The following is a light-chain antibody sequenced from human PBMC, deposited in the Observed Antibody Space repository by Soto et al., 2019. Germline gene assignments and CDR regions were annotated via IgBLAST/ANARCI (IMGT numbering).Light chain of an antibody. CDR3: QQYDTSPLT. CDR1: QSVSSTY. CDR2: GAS. J-gene: IGKJ4*01. Sequence: EIVLTQSPGTLSLSPGERATLSCRASQSVSSTYLAWYQQKPGQAPRLLIYGASNRATGIPDRFSGSGSGTDFILTISRLEPEDFAVYYCQQYDTSPLTFGGGTKVEIK. V-gene: IGKV3-20*01.